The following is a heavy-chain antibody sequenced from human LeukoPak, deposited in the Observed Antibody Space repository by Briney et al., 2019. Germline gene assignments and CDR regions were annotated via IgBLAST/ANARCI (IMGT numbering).Heavy chain of an antibody. Sequence: GGSLRLSCTASGFTFSTYWMSWVRQAPGKELEWVANIKQDGSEKYYVDSVMGRFTISRDNAKNSLYLQMNSLRAEDTAVYYCARDIRGYDSAYNYFDPWGQGTLVTVSS. CDR1: GFTFSTYW. V-gene: IGHV3-7*01. CDR2: IKQDGSEK. D-gene: IGHD3-10*01. CDR3: ARDIRGYDSAYNYFDP. J-gene: IGHJ5*02.